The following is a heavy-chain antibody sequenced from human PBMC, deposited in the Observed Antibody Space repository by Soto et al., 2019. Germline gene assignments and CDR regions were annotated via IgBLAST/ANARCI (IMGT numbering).Heavy chain of an antibody. CDR3: ARERTSIAAAGTGYYGMDV. Sequence: PSETLSLTCTVSGGSISSGDYYWSWIRQPPGKGLEWIGYIYYSGSTYYNPSLKSRVTISVDTSKNQFSLKLSSVTAADTAVYYCARERTSIAAAGTGYYGMDVWGQGTTVTVSS. CDR2: IYYSGST. CDR1: GGSISSGDYY. J-gene: IGHJ6*02. D-gene: IGHD6-13*01. V-gene: IGHV4-30-4*01.